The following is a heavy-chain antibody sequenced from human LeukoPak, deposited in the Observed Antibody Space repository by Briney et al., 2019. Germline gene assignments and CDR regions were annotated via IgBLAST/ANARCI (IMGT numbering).Heavy chain of an antibody. D-gene: IGHD3-22*01. CDR3: ARDGDYNSTGGVDF. CDR1: GFNFGSYA. CDR2: ISGGATST. J-gene: IGHJ4*02. V-gene: IGHV3-23*01. Sequence: GGSLRLSCAASGFNFGSYAMSWVRQAPGKGLEWVSAISGGATSTFYADSGKGRFTISRDNSKNTLYLQMNSLRVEDTAVYYCARDGDYNSTGGVDFWGQGTLVTVSS.